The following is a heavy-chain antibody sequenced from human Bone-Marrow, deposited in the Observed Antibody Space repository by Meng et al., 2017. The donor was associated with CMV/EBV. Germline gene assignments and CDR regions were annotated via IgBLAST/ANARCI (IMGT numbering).Heavy chain of an antibody. CDR2: ISSSGSTI. J-gene: IGHJ6*02. CDR3: ASWGQLVDYYGMDV. Sequence: GGSLRLSCAASGFTFSSYAMSWVRQAPGKGLEWVSYISSSGSTIYYADSVKGRFTISRDNAKNSLYLQMNSLRAEDTAVYYCASWGQLVDYYGMDVWGQGTTVTVSS. V-gene: IGHV3-48*03. D-gene: IGHD6-6*01. CDR1: GFTFSSYA.